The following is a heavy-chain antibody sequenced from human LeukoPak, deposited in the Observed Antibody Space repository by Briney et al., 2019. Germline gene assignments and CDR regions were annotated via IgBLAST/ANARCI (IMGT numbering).Heavy chain of an antibody. D-gene: IGHD4-17*01. J-gene: IGHJ4*02. CDR1: GFTFDDYA. CDR3: AKDGDYGDHDY. CDR2: ISWNSGTI. Sequence: PGGSLRLSCAASGFTFDDYAMHWVRQPPGKGLEWVSGISWNSGTIAYADSVKGRFTISRDNSKNTLYLQMNSLRAEDTAVYYCAKDGDYGDHDYWGQGTLVTVSS. V-gene: IGHV3-9*01.